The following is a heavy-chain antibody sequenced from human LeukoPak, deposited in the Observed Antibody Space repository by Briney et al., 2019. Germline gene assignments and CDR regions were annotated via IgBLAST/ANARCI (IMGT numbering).Heavy chain of an antibody. CDR2: INGDGSST. CDR3: VRGLDS. Sequence: GGSLRLSCAASGFTFSSDWMHWVRQAPGKGLVCVSYINGDGSSTNYADSVRGRFTIPRDNAKKTLYLQMNSLRDEDTAVYYRVRGLDSWGLGTLVTVSS. V-gene: IGHV3-74*01. D-gene: IGHD3-16*01. CDR1: GFTFSSDW. J-gene: IGHJ5*01.